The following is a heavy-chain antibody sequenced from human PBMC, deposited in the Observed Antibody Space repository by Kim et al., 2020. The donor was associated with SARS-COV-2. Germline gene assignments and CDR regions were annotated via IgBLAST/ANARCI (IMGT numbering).Heavy chain of an antibody. D-gene: IGHD3-10*01. Sequence: GRFTISRDNAKNSLYLQMNSLRAEDTAVYYCARDRMVRGVSYYYYYGMDVWGQGTTVTVSS. V-gene: IGHV3-11*01. J-gene: IGHJ6*02. CDR3: ARDRMVRGVSYYYYYGMDV.